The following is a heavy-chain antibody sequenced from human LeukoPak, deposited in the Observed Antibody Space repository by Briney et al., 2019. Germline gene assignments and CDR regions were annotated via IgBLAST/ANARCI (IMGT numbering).Heavy chain of an antibody. V-gene: IGHV3-30*03. D-gene: IGHD2-15*01. CDR3: ARARRDCSGGTCFSYYFDN. CDR1: GFTFSSYG. Sequence: GGSLRLSCAASGFTFSSYGMHWVRQAPGKGLEWVAVISYDGSNKYYADSVKGRFTISRDNSKNTLYLQMNSLRAEDTAVYYCARARRDCSGGTCFSYYFDNWGQGTLVTVSS. J-gene: IGHJ4*02. CDR2: ISYDGSNK.